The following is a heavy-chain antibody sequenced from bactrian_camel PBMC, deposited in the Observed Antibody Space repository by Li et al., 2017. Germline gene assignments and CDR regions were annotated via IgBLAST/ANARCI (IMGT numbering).Heavy chain of an antibody. Sequence: HVQLVESGGGSVQAGGSLNLSCVVDGYSFSTCGMGWYRQAPGKERELVSSISRYGATAYADSVKGRFTISRDNAKNTLYLQMNSLKPEDTAMYYCAALGIDYCSGSWSPKRWGQGTQVTVS. CDR1: GYSFSTCG. CDR2: ISRYGAT. V-gene: IGHV3S55*01. CDR3: AALGIDYCSGSWSPKR. J-gene: IGHJ4*01. D-gene: IGHD3*01.